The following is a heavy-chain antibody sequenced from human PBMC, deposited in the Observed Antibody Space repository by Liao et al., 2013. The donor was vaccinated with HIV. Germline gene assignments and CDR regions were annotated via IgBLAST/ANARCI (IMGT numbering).Heavy chain of an antibody. J-gene: IGHJ5*02. CDR1: GGSISGYY. CDR3: ARGAGGIFGVDASRFDP. Sequence: QVQLKQWGAGLLKPSETLSLACAVYGGSISGYYWSWIRQPPGKGLEWIGDINHNGAINYYPSLKTRVTISVDASKNQFSLKLSSVTAADTAVYYCARGAGGIFGVDASRFDPWGQGTLVTVSS. D-gene: IGHD3-3*01. CDR2: INHNGAI. V-gene: IGHV4-34*01.